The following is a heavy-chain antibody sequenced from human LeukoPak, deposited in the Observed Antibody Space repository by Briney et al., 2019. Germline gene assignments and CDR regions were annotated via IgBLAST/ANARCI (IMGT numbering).Heavy chain of an antibody. CDR1: GYTFTSYD. CDR3: ASPLLLAAAGTEAFDI. J-gene: IGHJ3*02. CDR2: MNPNSGNT. D-gene: IGHD6-13*01. Sequence: ASVKVSCKASGYTFTSYDINWVRQATGQGLEWMGWMNPNSGNTGYAQKFQGRVTITADKSTSTAYMELSSLRSEDTAVYYCASPLLLAAAGTEAFDIWGQGTMVTVSS. V-gene: IGHV1-8*01.